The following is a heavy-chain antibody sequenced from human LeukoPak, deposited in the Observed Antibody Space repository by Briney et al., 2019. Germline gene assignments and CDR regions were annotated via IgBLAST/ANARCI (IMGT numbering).Heavy chain of an antibody. Sequence: SGTLSLTCAVYGGSFSGYYWSWIRQSPGKGLEWIGEVNHSGGTNYNPSLGSRVTISVDTSKNQFSLKLSSVTAADTAVYYCARDTLGATFPGAFDIWGQGTMVTVSS. CDR1: GGSFSGYY. D-gene: IGHD1-26*01. CDR2: VNHSGGT. V-gene: IGHV4-34*01. CDR3: ARDTLGATFPGAFDI. J-gene: IGHJ3*02.